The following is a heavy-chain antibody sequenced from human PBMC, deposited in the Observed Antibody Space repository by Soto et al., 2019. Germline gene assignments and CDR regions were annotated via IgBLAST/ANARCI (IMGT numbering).Heavy chain of an antibody. Sequence: SSGKGPGESVTRYWSCRVRKKHGKGLEWMGIIYPGDSDTRYSPSFQGQVTISADKSISTAYLQWSSLKASDTAMYYCARQYSGSFQDYWGQGALVTVSS. V-gene: IGHV5-51*01. D-gene: IGHD1-26*01. CDR3: ARQYSGSFQDY. CDR2: IYPGDSDT. CDR1: GESVTRYW. J-gene: IGHJ4*02.